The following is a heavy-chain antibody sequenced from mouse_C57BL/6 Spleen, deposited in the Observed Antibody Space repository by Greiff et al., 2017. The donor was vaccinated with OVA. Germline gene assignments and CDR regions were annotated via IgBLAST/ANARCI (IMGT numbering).Heavy chain of an antibody. CDR1: GYTFTSYW. CDR2: IHPNSGST. Sequence: QVQLQQPGAELVKPGASVTLSCKASGYTFTSYWMHWVKQRPGQGLEWIGMIHPNSGSTNYNEKFKSKATLTVDKSSSTAYMQLSSLTSEDAAVYYCASLYYGSSYGDVDGWGTGTTVTVSS. J-gene: IGHJ1*03. V-gene: IGHV1-64*01. D-gene: IGHD1-1*01. CDR3: ASLYYGSSYGDVDG.